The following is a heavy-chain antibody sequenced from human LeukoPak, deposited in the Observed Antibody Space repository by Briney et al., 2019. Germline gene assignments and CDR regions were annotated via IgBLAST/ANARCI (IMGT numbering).Heavy chain of an antibody. CDR3: ATLGGRAGLRFLESPGASHY. CDR1: GYIFSDYY. J-gene: IGHJ4*02. D-gene: IGHD3-3*01. V-gene: IGHV1-69-2*01. CDR2: VDPEDGET. Sequence: ASVKVSCKVSGYIFSDYYIHWVQQAPGKGLEWMGLVDPEDGETIYAEEFQARVTITADTSREIAYMALSSLRFADTAVYYCATLGGRAGLRFLESPGASHYWGQGTLVTVSS.